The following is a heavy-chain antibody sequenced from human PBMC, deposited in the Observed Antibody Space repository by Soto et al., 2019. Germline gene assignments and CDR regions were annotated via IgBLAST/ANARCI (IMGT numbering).Heavy chain of an antibody. CDR3: AKEAGATFLGRIDY. V-gene: IGHV3-23*01. D-gene: IGHD6-19*01. CDR1: GFTFSGYA. Sequence: GGSLRLSCAASGFTFSGYAMSWVRQAPGKGLEWVSGISGSGERTYYADSVKGRFTISRDNSKNTLYLQMKSLRAEDTAVYYCAKEAGATFLGRIDYWGQGALVTVSS. J-gene: IGHJ4*02. CDR2: ISGSGERT.